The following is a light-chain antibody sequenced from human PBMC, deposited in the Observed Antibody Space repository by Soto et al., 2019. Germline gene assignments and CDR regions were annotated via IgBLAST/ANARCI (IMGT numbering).Light chain of an antibody. CDR2: RAS. Sequence: DIQMTQSPSTLSASVGDRVTITCRASQGINTWLAWYQQKPGKAPELLIYRASTLESGVPSRFSGSGSGTDFTLTISSLQPDDIATYYCQQYYDLFTFGPGTKVDIK. J-gene: IGKJ3*01. CDR1: QGINTW. CDR3: QQYYDLFT. V-gene: IGKV1-5*03.